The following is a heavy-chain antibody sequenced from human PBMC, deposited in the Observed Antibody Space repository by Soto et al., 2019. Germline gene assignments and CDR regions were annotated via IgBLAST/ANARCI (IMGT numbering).Heavy chain of an antibody. V-gene: IGHV3-9*01. CDR1: GFTFDDYA. J-gene: IGHJ4*02. CDR3: AKDNRDGYNLYYFDF. Sequence: PGGSLRLSCAASGFTFDDYAMHWVRQVPGKGLEWVSGISWNSGSMGYADSVKGRFTISRDNAKNSLYLQMNSLTTEDTALYYCAKDNRDGYNLYYFDFWGQGALVTVSS. D-gene: IGHD5-12*01. CDR2: ISWNSGSM.